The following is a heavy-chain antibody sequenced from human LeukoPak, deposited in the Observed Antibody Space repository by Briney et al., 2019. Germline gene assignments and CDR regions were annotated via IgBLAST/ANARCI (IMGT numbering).Heavy chain of an antibody. CDR2: INWNGVST. CDR1: GFTFDDYG. CDR3: ARATYYYDSSGYYHIRDYFDY. V-gene: IGHV3-20*04. Sequence: GGSLRLSCSASGFTFDDYGMSWVRQAPGKGLEWVSGINWNGVSTGYADSVKGRFTISSDNAKNSLYLQMNSLRAEDTVLYYCARATYYYDSSGYYHIRDYFDYWGQGTLVTVSS. D-gene: IGHD3-22*01. J-gene: IGHJ4*02.